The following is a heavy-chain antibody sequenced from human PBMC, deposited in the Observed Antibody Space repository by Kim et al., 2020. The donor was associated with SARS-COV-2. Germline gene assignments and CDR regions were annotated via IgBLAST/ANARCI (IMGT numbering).Heavy chain of an antibody. V-gene: IGHV1-18*01. CDR3: ARDGWVAAAGTDY. D-gene: IGHD6-13*01. J-gene: IGHJ4*02. Sequence: YAQKLKGRVTRTTDQSTSTAYMELRSLRSDDTAVYYCARDGWVAAAGTDYWGQGTLVTVSS.